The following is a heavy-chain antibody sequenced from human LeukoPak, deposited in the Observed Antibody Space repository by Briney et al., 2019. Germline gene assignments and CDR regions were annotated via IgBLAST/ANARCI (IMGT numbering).Heavy chain of an antibody. Sequence: ASVKVSCKASGYTFTRYYMLWVRQAPGQGLEWMGIINPSGGSTSYAQKFQGRVTMTRDTSTSTVYMELSSLRSEDTAVYYCARDQIVAPYDCYYGMDVWGQGTTVTVSS. J-gene: IGHJ6*02. V-gene: IGHV1-46*01. CDR1: GYTFTRYY. CDR3: ARDQIVAPYDCYYGMDV. CDR2: INPSGGST. D-gene: IGHD5-12*01.